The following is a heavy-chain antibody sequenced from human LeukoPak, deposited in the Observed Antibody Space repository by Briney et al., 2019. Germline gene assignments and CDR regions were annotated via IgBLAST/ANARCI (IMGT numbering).Heavy chain of an antibody. D-gene: IGHD3-22*01. J-gene: IGHJ3*02. Sequence: GGSLRLSCAASGFTFSSYSMNWVRQAPGKGLEWVSSISSSSSYIYYADSVKGRFTISRDNAKNSLYLQMNSLRAEDTAVYYCARDPTSYYDSSGYYYNYAFDIWGQGTMVTVSS. V-gene: IGHV3-21*01. CDR1: GFTFSSYS. CDR2: ISSSSSYI. CDR3: ARDPTSYYDSSGYYYNYAFDI.